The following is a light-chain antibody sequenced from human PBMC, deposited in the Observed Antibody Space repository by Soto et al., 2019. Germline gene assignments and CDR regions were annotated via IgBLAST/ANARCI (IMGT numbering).Light chain of an antibody. CDR3: QQANSLPLT. J-gene: IGKJ4*01. CDR2: DAS. Sequence: DIQMTQSPSSVSASVGDRVTITCRASQGSSSWLAWYQQKPEKAPKLVIYDASSLQSGVPSRFSGSGSGTDFTPTISSLQPEDFATYYCQQANSLPLTLGGGTKVDIK. CDR1: QGSSSW. V-gene: IGKV1-12*01.